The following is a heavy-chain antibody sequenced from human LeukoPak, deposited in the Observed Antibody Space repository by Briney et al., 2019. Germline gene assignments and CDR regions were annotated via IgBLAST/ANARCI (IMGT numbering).Heavy chain of an antibody. V-gene: IGHV3-7*01. CDR1: GFTFSSYW. CDR3: ARDRGVESAFDI. D-gene: IGHD3-10*01. CDR2: INQDEGQK. J-gene: IGHJ3*02. Sequence: AAGTRRLSCAASGFTFSSYWMSWVRQGPGKGLLWVANINQDEGQKYYVDSVKGRFTISRDHAKNSLYLQMNSLRGEDTAVYYCARDRGVESAFDIWGQGKMVTVSS.